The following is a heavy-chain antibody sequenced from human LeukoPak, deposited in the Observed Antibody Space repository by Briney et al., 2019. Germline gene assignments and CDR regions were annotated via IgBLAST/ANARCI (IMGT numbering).Heavy chain of an antibody. D-gene: IGHD2-2*01. J-gene: IGHJ4*02. V-gene: IGHV3-7*01. Sequence: GGSLRHSCAASGFTFSRYWMSWVRQAPGKGLEWVANIKQDGSEKHYVDSVRGRFTISRDNAKNSLYLQMNSLRAEDTAVYYCVRDEPRYCSSTRCQAGWSQGTLVTVSS. CDR2: IKQDGSEK. CDR3: VRDEPRYCSSTRCQAG. CDR1: GFTFSRYW.